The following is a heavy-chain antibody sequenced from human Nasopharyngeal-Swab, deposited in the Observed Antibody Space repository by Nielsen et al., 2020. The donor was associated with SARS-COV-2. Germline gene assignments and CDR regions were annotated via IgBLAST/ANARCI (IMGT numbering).Heavy chain of an antibody. CDR2: ITGTSDSI. Sequence: GGSLRLSCAASGFTFSPYTMTWVRQAPGKGLEWLSYITGTSDSIRYADSVKGRFTISRDNAKNSLFLQMNGMTAEDTAVYYCARERGGGYGDYWGQRTLVTVSS. CDR3: ARERGGGYGDY. D-gene: IGHD5-12*01. V-gene: IGHV3-48*04. CDR1: GFTFSPYT. J-gene: IGHJ4*02.